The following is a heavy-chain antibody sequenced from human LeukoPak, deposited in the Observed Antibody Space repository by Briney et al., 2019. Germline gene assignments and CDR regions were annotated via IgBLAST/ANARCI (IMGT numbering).Heavy chain of an antibody. Sequence: GGSLRLSCAASGFTFSSYAMHWVRQAPGKGLEWVAVISYDGSNKYYADSVKGRFTISRDNAKNSLYLQMNSLRAEDTAVYYCAREYCSSTSCYRDAFDIWGQRTMVTVSS. J-gene: IGHJ3*02. D-gene: IGHD2-2*01. CDR3: AREYCSSTSCYRDAFDI. V-gene: IGHV3-30-3*01. CDR2: ISYDGSNK. CDR1: GFTFSSYA.